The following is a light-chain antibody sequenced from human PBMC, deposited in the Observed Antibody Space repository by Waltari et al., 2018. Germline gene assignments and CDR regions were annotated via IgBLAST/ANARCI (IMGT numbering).Light chain of an antibody. CDR3: QHYVRLPAT. CDR2: AAS. V-gene: IGKV3-20*01. CDR1: QSVSRT. J-gene: IGKJ1*01. Sequence: EIVLTQSPGTLSLAPGDRATLSCRASQSVSRTLAWYQQKPGQAPSRLTYAASTRSTGIPDRFSGRGSGTDFSLTISRLEPEDFAVYYCQHYVRLPATFGQGTKVEIK.